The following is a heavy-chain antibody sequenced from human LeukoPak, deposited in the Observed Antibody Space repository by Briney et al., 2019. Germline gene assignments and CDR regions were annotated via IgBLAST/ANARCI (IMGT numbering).Heavy chain of an antibody. Sequence: GASVKVSCKASGYTFTSYDINWVRQAPGQGLEWMGWINPNSGGTNYAQKFQGRVTMTRDTSISTAYMELSRLRSDDTAVYYCARSYDSSGSYDYWGQGTLVTVSS. J-gene: IGHJ4*02. CDR2: INPNSGGT. CDR3: ARSYDSSGSYDY. V-gene: IGHV1-2*02. D-gene: IGHD3-22*01. CDR1: GYTFTSYD.